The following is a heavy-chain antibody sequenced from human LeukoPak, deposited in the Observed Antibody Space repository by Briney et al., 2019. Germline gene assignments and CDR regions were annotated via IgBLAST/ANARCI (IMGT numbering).Heavy chain of an antibody. Sequence: GESLKISCKTSGYTFTTYWIGWVRQMPGKGLEWMGIIYPVDSDIRYSPSFQGQVTISADKSISTAYLQWSSLKASDTAMYYCARRAYCGGDCYSDYWGQGTLVTVSS. D-gene: IGHD2-21*02. J-gene: IGHJ4*02. V-gene: IGHV5-51*01. CDR1: GYTFTTYW. CDR3: ARRAYCGGDCYSDY. CDR2: IYPVDSDI.